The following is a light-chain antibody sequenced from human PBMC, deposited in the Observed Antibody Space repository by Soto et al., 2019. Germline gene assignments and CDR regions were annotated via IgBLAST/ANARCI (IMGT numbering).Light chain of an antibody. J-gene: IGKJ5*01. CDR2: DAS. CDR3: QQHNQRPIT. Sequence: RLMTQCPSTLPVSAGERVTLSCRASQSVAGNLAWHQQKPGQAPRLLSYDASTRATGIPDRFSGSGSGTELARTINSLESEDSAVYYCQQHNQRPITFGQGHDWRL. CDR1: QSVAGN. V-gene: IGKV3D-15*01.